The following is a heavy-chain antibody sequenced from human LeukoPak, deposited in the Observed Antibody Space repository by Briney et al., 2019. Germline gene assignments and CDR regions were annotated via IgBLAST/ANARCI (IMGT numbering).Heavy chain of an antibody. D-gene: IGHD6-13*01. Sequence: SETLSLTCTVSGYSISSGYYRSWIRQPPGKGLEWIGEINHSGSTNYNPSLKSRVTISVDTSKNQFSLKLSSVTAADTAVYYCARGRSSWSSGTWFDPWGQGTLVTVSS. CDR2: INHSGST. CDR3: ARGRSSWSSGTWFDP. CDR1: GYSISSGYY. V-gene: IGHV4-38-2*02. J-gene: IGHJ5*02.